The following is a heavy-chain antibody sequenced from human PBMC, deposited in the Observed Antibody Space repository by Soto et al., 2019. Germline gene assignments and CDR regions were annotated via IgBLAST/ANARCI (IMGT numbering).Heavy chain of an antibody. CDR2: IYWDGDK. CDR3: ARRRDATYALDY. Sequence: QITLKESGPPLVKPTQSLTLTCTFSGFSLSTNGVRVGWIRQPPGKAREWLALIYWDGDKRYGPSLRSRLTLTKNTSKNQVVLTMTNMDPVDTATYYCARRRDATYALDYWGQGTLVTVAS. D-gene: IGHD4-17*01. V-gene: IGHV2-5*05. CDR1: GFSLSTNGVR. J-gene: IGHJ4*02.